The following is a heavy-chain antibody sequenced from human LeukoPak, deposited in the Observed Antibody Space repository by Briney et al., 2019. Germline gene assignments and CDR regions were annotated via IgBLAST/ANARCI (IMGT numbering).Heavy chain of an antibody. Sequence: GGSLRLSCAASGFTVSSYSMNWVRQAPGKGLEWVSSISSSSSYIYYADSVKGRFTISRDNAKNSLYLQMNSLGAEDTAVYYCARAFGIAAARLDYWGQGTLVTVSS. D-gene: IGHD6-13*01. CDR2: ISSSSSYI. V-gene: IGHV3-21*01. CDR3: ARAFGIAAARLDY. CDR1: GFTVSSYS. J-gene: IGHJ4*02.